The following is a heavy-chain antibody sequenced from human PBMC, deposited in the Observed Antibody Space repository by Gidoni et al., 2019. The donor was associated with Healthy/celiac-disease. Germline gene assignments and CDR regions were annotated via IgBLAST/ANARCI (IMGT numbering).Heavy chain of an antibody. V-gene: IGHV3-23*01. CDR3: ANMITFGGVIVSFDY. Sequence: EVHLLESGGNLVQPGGSLRLSCAASGFTFSSYAMSWVRQAAGKGLEWVSTISGTGRSTYYADSVKGRFTISRDNSKNTLYLQMNSLRAEDTAVYYCANMITFGGVIVSFDYWGQGTLVTVSS. J-gene: IGHJ4*02. CDR2: ISGTGRST. CDR1: GFTFSSYA. D-gene: IGHD3-16*02.